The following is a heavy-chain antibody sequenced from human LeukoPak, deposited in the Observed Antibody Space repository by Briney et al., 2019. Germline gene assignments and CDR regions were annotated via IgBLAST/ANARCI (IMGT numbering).Heavy chain of an antibody. V-gene: IGHV3-15*01. D-gene: IGHD7-27*01. Sequence: GGSLRLSCAASEFTFSDAWMSWVRQAPGKGLEWVGRIKSKRDGGTPDYAAPVKGRFAISRDDSKNSVYLQLNSLKTEDTAVYYCTRVNLRTGERFFDYWGQGTLVTVSS. CDR3: TRVNLRTGERFFDY. CDR1: EFTFSDAW. CDR2: IKSKRDGGTP. J-gene: IGHJ4*02.